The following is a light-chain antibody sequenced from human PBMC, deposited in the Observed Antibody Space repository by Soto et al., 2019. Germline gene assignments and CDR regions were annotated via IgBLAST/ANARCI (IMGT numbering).Light chain of an antibody. Sequence: QSALAQPASVSGSPGQSITISCTGTSSDVGAYNSVSWYQQHPHRAPQVIIYKGTQRPSGVSNRFSGSTSGNAASLTISALQADDEADYFCCSSEPESNYVFRTGTKVTVL. CDR2: KGT. CDR3: CSSEPESNYV. CDR1: SSDVGAYNS. V-gene: IGLV2-23*01. J-gene: IGLJ1*01.